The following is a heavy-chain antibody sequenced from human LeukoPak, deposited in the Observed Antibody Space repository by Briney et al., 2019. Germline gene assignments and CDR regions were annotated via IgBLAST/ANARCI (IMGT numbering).Heavy chain of an antibody. CDR3: ARHGRNGLFDY. J-gene: IGHJ4*02. V-gene: IGHV4-59*08. CDR2: IYYSGST. Sequence: SETLSLTCTVSGGSISSYYWSWIRQPPGKGLEWIGYIYYSGSTNYNPSLKSRVTISVDTSKNQFSLNLSSVTAADTAVYYCARHGRNGLFDYWGQGTLVTVSS. D-gene: IGHD2-15*01. CDR1: GGSISSYY.